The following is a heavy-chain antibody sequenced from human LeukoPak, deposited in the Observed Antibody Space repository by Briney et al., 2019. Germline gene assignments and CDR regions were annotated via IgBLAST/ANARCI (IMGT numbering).Heavy chain of an antibody. CDR2: ISYDGSYE. CDR1: GFTFSSYG. Sequence: GGSLRLSCAASGFTFSSYGMHWVRQAPGKGLEWVTLISYDGSYEYYADSVKGRFTISRDNFKNTLYLQMNSLRADDTAVYHCARGYSGSSPFDNWGQGTLVTVSS. D-gene: IGHD6-19*01. J-gene: IGHJ4*02. V-gene: IGHV3-30*19. CDR3: ARGYSGSSPFDN.